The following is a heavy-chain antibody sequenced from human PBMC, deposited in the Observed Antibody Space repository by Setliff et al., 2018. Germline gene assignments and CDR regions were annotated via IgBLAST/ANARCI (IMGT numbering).Heavy chain of an antibody. J-gene: IGHJ5*02. CDR3: ARRGERFFNWFDP. CDR1: GYSFTDYW. D-gene: IGHD2-21*01. CDR2: IDPGNADT. V-gene: IGHV5-51*01. Sequence: PGESLTISCKGSGYSFTDYWIAWVRQTPGKGLEWMGTIDPGNADTRYSPSFQGQVTISTDTSINTAFLQWNNLKASDTAVYYCARRGERFFNWFDPWGQGTLVTVSS.